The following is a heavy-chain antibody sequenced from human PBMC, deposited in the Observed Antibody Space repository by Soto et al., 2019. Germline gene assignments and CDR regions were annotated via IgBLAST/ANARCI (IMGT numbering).Heavy chain of an antibody. J-gene: IGHJ5*02. V-gene: IGHV6-1*01. CDR1: GDSVSSNSAA. CDR2: TYYRSKWYN. Sequence: SETLSLTCAISGDSVSSNSAAWNWIRQSPSRGLEWLGRTYYRSKWYNDYAVSVKSRITINPDTSKNQFSLQLNSVTPEDTAVYYCARDSLYSSSWYDWFDPWGQGTLVTVSS. CDR3: ARDSLYSSSWYDWFDP. D-gene: IGHD6-13*01.